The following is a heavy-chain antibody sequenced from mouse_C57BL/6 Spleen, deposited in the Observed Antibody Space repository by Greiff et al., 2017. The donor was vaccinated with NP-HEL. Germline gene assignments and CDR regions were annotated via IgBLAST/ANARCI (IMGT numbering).Heavy chain of an antibody. CDR3: ASGSDYGSSSWFAY. CDR2: INPNNGGT. CDR1: GYTFTDYN. J-gene: IGHJ3*01. D-gene: IGHD1-1*01. V-gene: IGHV1-18*01. Sequence: EVQLQQSGPELVKPGASVKIPCKASGYTFTDYNMDWVKQSHGKSLEWIGDINPNNGGTIYNQKFKGKATVTGDKSYSTAYMELRSLTSEVTAVYYCASGSDYGSSSWFAYWVQGTLFTVSA.